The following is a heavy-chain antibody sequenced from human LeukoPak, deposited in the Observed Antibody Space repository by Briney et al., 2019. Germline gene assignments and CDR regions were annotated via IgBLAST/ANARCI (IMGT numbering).Heavy chain of an antibody. CDR2: IYHSGST. CDR1: GGSISSGGYY. J-gene: IGHJ6*03. Sequence: SGTLSLTCTVSGGSISSGGYYWSWIRQPPGKGLEWIGYIYHSGSTYYNPSLKSRVTISVDRSKNQFSLKLSSVTAADTAVYYCARDGGGGSSSSPYYYYMDVWGKGTTVTVSS. V-gene: IGHV4-30-2*01. D-gene: IGHD6-6*01. CDR3: ARDGGGGSSSSPYYYYMDV.